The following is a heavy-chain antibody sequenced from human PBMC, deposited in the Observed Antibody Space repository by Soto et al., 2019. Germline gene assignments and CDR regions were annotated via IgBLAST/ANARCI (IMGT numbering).Heavy chain of an antibody. CDR3: AREGAAAGDAFDI. D-gene: IGHD6-13*01. Sequence: EVQLVESGGGLVKPGGSLRLSCAASGFTFSSYSMNWVRQAPGKGLEWVASISSSSSYIYYADSVKGRFTISGDNAKNSVYLQMNSLRAEDTAVYYCAREGAAAGDAFDIWGQGTMVTVSS. V-gene: IGHV3-21*01. CDR1: GFTFSSYS. CDR2: ISSSSSYI. J-gene: IGHJ3*02.